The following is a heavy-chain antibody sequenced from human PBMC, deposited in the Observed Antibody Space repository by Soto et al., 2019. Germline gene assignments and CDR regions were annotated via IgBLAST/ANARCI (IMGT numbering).Heavy chain of an antibody. J-gene: IGHJ4*02. D-gene: IGHD6-19*01. V-gene: IGHV4-30-2*01. CDR2: IYHSGST. CDR1: GGSISSGGYS. CDR3: ARAGGLGAVAVDY. Sequence: QLQLQESGSGLVKPSQTLSLTCAVSGGSISSGGYSWSWIRQPPGKGLEWIGYIYHSGSTYYNPSLKSRVTIAVDRSKNEFSLKLSSVAAADTAVYYCARAGGLGAVAVDYWGQGTLVTVSS.